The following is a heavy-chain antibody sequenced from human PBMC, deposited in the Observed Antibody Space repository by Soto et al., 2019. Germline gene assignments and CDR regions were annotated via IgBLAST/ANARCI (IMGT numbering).Heavy chain of an antibody. CDR3: ARAEVSIADFDY. D-gene: IGHD6-13*01. CDR2: ISSSSSYI. Sequence: EVQLVESGGGLVKPGGSLRLSCAASGFTFSSYSMNWVRQAPGKGLEWVSSISSSSSYIYYADSVKGRFTISRDNAKNSLYLQMNSLRAEDTAVYYCARAEVSIADFDYWGQGTLVTVSS. V-gene: IGHV3-21*01. J-gene: IGHJ4*02. CDR1: GFTFSSYS.